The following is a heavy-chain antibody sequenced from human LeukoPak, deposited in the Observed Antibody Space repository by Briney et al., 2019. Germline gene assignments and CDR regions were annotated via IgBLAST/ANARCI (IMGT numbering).Heavy chain of an antibody. CDR1: GYTFTSYY. Sequence: ASVKVSCKASGYTFTSYYMHWVRQAPGQGLEWMGIINPSGGSTSYAQKFQGRVTMTTDTSTSTAYMELRSLRSDDTAVYYCARKYYYDSSGYYFDYWGQGTLVTVSS. J-gene: IGHJ4*02. CDR3: ARKYYYDSSGYYFDY. V-gene: IGHV1-46*01. D-gene: IGHD3-22*01. CDR2: INPSGGST.